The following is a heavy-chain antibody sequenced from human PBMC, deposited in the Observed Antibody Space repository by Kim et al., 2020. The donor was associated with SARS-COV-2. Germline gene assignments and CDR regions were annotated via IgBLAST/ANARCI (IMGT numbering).Heavy chain of an antibody. CDR3: ARGSAAALGDAFDI. J-gene: IGHJ3*02. Sequence: SETLSLTCTVSGGSISSGGYYWSWIRQHPGKGLEWIGYIYYSGSTYYNPSLKSRVTISVDTSKNQFSLKLSSVTAADTAVYYCARGSAAALGDAFDIWGQGTMVTVSS. V-gene: IGHV4-31*03. CDR1: GGSISSGGYY. CDR2: IYYSGST. D-gene: IGHD6-13*01.